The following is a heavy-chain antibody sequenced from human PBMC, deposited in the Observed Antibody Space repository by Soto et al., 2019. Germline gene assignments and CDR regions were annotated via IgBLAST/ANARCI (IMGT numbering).Heavy chain of an antibody. D-gene: IGHD3-10*01. CDR1: GFTLSSNA. CDR3: AKKKDGSGSYYKSSYGMDV. CDR2: ISDSGGSK. V-gene: IGHV3-23*01. J-gene: IGHJ6*02. Sequence: RESLRPSCAVSGFTLSSNAMSWVRPAPGDWLGWVASISDSGGSKYYADSVKGRFTISRDKSKNTLYLQMNSLRAEDTAVYYCAKKKDGSGSYYKSSYGMDVWGQGTTVTVSS.